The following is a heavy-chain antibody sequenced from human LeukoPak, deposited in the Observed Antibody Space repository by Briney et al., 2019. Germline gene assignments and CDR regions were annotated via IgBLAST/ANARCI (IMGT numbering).Heavy chain of an antibody. CDR2: IYYSGST. Sequence: KPSETLSLTCTVSGGSISSYYWSWIRQPPGKGLEWIGHIYYSGSTNYNPSLKSRVTISVDTSKNQFSLKLSSVTAADTAVYYCARLYSGYDSSDFDYWGQGTLVTVSS. D-gene: IGHD5-12*01. V-gene: IGHV4-59*01. J-gene: IGHJ4*02. CDR3: ARLYSGYDSSDFDY. CDR1: GGSISSYY.